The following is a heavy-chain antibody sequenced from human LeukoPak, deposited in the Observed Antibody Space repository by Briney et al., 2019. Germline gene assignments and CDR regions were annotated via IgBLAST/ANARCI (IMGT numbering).Heavy chain of an antibody. CDR1: GFTFSSYA. J-gene: IGHJ4*02. CDR3: AKGRCSGGSCRWAFDY. D-gene: IGHD2-15*01. Sequence: GGSLRLSCAASGFTFSSYAMSWVRQAPGKGLEWVSAFSGSGDITYYADSVKGRFTISRDNSKNTLYLQMNSLRAEDTAVYYCAKGRCSGGSCRWAFDYWGRGTLVTVSS. V-gene: IGHV3-23*01. CDR2: FSGSGDIT.